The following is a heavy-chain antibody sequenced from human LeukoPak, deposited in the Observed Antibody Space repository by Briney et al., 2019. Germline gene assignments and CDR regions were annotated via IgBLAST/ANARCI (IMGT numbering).Heavy chain of an antibody. Sequence: GGSLRLSCVVSGLTFSNCRMTWVRQAPGRGLEWVANIKEDGTETSYVGSVKGRFTISRDNAKNSLYLQMNSLRAEDTAVYYCARGMFYYGSGSDTGDYWGQGTLVTVSS. CDR2: IKEDGTET. D-gene: IGHD3-10*01. CDR3: ARGMFYYGSGSDTGDY. J-gene: IGHJ4*02. CDR1: GLTFSNCR. V-gene: IGHV3-7*05.